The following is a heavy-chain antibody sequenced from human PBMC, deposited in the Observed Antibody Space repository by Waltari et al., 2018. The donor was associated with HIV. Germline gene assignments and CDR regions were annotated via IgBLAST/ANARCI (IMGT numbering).Heavy chain of an antibody. CDR1: GYNFTSSG. CDR2: VNPEKGNT. V-gene: IGHV1-3*01. D-gene: IGHD6-25*01. J-gene: IGHJ4*02. CDR3: VRGPTCSGGTCYSFFDY. Sequence: QVQLVQSGAEVKKPGASVTISCKASGYNFTSSGIHWVRQAPGHRLEWMAWVNPEKGNTKYPRTFQARLTVTREPSTRTAYMALSSLRSEETATYYCVRGPTCSGGTCYSFFDYWGQGTLVSVSS.